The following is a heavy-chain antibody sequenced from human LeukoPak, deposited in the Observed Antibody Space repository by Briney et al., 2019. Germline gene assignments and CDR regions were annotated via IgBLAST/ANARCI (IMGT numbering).Heavy chain of an antibody. V-gene: IGHV3-21*01. J-gene: IGHJ4*02. Sequence: GGSLRLSCEASGFPFSSYSMNWVRQAPGKGLEWVSSISSSSSYIYYADSVKGRFTISRDNAKNSLYLQMNSLRAEDTAVYYCARDYEYSSGWAAYYWGQGTLVTVSS. CDR1: GFPFSSYS. D-gene: IGHD6-19*01. CDR3: ARDYEYSSGWAAYY. CDR2: ISSSSSYI.